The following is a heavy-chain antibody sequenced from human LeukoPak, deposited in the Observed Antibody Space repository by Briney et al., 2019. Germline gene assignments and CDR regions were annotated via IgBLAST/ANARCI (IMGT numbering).Heavy chain of an antibody. J-gene: IGHJ4*02. D-gene: IGHD4-17*01. CDR1: GFTFSSYS. V-gene: IGHV3-21*01. CDR3: ARANGDSLDY. CDR2: ISSSSSYI. Sequence: GGFLRLSCAASGFTFSSYSMNWVRQAPGKGLEWVSSISSSSSYIYYADSVKGRFTISRDNAKNSLYLQMNSLRAEDTAVYYCARANGDSLDYWGQGTLVTVSS.